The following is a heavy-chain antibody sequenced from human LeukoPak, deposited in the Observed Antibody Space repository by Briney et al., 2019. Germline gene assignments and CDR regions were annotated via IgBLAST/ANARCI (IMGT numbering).Heavy chain of an antibody. Sequence: PGGSLSHSCAASGFTFSDYYMTWIRQAPGKGLEWLSYISSTTGRIIYYADSVKGRFTISRDNTKNSLFLQMVSLRVEDTAVYYCARYYSGAFDVWGQSPVVTLSS. CDR2: ISSTTGRII. D-gene: IGHD3-10*01. CDR3: ARYYSGAFDV. V-gene: IGHV3-11*04. CDR1: GFTFSDYY. J-gene: IGHJ3*01.